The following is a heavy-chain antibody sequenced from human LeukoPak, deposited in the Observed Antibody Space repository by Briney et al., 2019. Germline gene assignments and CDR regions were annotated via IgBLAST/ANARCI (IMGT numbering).Heavy chain of an antibody. Sequence: SLRLXCAXSGFTXXNHAMHWVRQATGKGLEWVSAIGTAGDTFYPGSVKGRFTISRENAKNSLSLQMNSLRAEDTAVYYCVRQQTPHGNFDYWGQGTLVTVSS. J-gene: IGHJ4*02. D-gene: IGHD1-26*01. V-gene: IGHV3-13*01. CDR1: GFTXXNHA. CDR2: IGTAGDT. CDR3: VRQQTPHGNFDY.